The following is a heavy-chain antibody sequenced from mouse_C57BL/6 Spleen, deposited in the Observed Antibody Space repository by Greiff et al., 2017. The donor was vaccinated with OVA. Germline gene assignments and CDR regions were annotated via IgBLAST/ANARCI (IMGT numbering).Heavy chain of an antibody. D-gene: IGHD1-1*01. J-gene: IGHJ4*01. CDR3: ARRVIYYGDYYAMDY. CDR2: INPSNGGT. V-gene: IGHV1-53*01. CDR1: GYTFTSYW. Sequence: VQLKQPGTELVKPGASVKLSCKASGYTFTSYWMHWVKQRPGQGLEWIGNINPSNGGTNYNEKFKSKATLTVDKSSSTAYMQLSSLTSEDSAVYYCARRVIYYGDYYAMDYWGQGTSVTVSS.